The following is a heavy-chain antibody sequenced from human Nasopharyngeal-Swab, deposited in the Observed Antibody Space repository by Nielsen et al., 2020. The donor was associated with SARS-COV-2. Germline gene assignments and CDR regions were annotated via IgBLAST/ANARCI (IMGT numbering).Heavy chain of an antibody. J-gene: IGHJ6*02. Sequence: SETLSLTCTVSGGSISSHYWSWIRQPPGKGLEWIGYIYYGGSTNYNSSLRSRVTISVDTANNQISLRLSSVTAADTAVYYCARADVTTWYYYGMDVWGQGTTVTVSS. CDR2: IYYGGST. CDR3: ARADVTTWYYYGMDV. D-gene: IGHD4-11*01. V-gene: IGHV4-59*11. CDR1: GGSISSHY.